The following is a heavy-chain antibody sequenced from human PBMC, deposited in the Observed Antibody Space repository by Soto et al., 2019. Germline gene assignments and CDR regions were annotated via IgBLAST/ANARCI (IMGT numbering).Heavy chain of an antibody. CDR3: AAGGGPPRYY. CDR2: IYHSGST. Sequence: QLQLQESGSGLVKPSQTLSLTCAVSGGSISSGGYSWSWIRQPPGKGLEWIGYIYHSGSTYYNPSLKSRVTISGDRSQNQFSLKLISVPAADTAVYYCAAGGGPPRYYWGQGTLVAVSA. CDR1: GGSISSGGYS. J-gene: IGHJ4*02. V-gene: IGHV4-30-2*01. D-gene: IGHD1-26*01.